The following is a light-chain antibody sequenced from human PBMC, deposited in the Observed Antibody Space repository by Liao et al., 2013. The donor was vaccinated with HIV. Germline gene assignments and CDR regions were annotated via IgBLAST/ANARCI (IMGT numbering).Light chain of an antibody. CDR3: QAWDSSTAYV. J-gene: IGLJ1*01. V-gene: IGLV3-1*01. Sequence: SYELTQPPSVSVSPGQTASITCSGDKLGDKYASWYQQKPGQSPVLVIYEDTKRPSRIPGRFSGSNSGNTATLTISETQAMDEADYYCQAWDSSTAYVFGTGTTVTVL. CDR1: KLGDKY. CDR2: EDT.